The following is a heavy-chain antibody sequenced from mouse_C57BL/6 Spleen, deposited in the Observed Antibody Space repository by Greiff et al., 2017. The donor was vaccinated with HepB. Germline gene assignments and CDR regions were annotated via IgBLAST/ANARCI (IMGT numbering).Heavy chain of an antibody. CDR3: AREGIYYDYDGGFAY. V-gene: IGHV1-76*01. Sequence: QVQLKESGAELVRPGASVKLSCKASGYTFTDYYINWVKQSPGQGLEWIARIYPGSGNTYYNEKFKGKATLTAEKSSSTAYMQLSSLTSEDSAVYFCAREGIYYDYDGGFAYWGQGTLVTVSA. CDR2: IYPGSGNT. CDR1: GYTFTDYY. J-gene: IGHJ3*01. D-gene: IGHD2-4*01.